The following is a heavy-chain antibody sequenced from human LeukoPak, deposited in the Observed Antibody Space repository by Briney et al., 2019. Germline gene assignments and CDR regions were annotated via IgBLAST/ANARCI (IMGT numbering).Heavy chain of an antibody. Sequence: HSGGSLRLSCAASGFTFSSYAMSWVRQAPGKGLEWVSAISGSGGSTYCADSVKGRFTISRDNSKNTLYLQMNSLRAEDTAVYYCAKDRSLYYYDSSGNYSHWGQGTLVTVSS. CDR2: ISGSGGST. V-gene: IGHV3-23*01. J-gene: IGHJ4*02. D-gene: IGHD3-22*01. CDR1: GFTFSSYA. CDR3: AKDRSLYYYDSSGNYSH.